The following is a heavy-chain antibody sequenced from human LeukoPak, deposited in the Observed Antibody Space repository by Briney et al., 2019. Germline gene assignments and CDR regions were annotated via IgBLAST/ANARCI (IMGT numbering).Heavy chain of an antibody. CDR1: GGSISSGSYY. J-gene: IGHJ6*02. V-gene: IGHV4-61*02. CDR2: IYTSGST. Sequence: PSETLSLTCTVSGGSISSGSYYWSWIRQPAGKGLEWIGRIYTSGSTNYNPSLKSRVTISVDTSKNQFSLKLSSVTAADTAVYYCAFRSGSYNYYYGMDVWGQGTTVTVSS. D-gene: IGHD1-26*01. CDR3: AFRSGSYNYYYGMDV.